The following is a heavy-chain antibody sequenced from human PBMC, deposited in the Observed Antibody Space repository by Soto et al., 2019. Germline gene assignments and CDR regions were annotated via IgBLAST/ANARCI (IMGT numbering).Heavy chain of an antibody. CDR2: ISYDGSNK. CDR3: ARDLRESMDV. CDR1: GFTFSSYA. Sequence: GGSLRLSCAASGFTFSSYAMHWVRQAPGKGLGWVAVISYDGSNKYYADSVKGRFTISRDNSKNTLYLQMNSLRAEDTAVYYCARDLRESMDVWGQGTMVTVSS. J-gene: IGHJ6*02. V-gene: IGHV3-30-3*01.